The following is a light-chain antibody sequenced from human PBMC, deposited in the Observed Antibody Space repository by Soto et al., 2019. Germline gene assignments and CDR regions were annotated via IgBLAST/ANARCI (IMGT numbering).Light chain of an antibody. CDR2: DAS. CDR1: QSVSSY. Sequence: EIVLTQSPATLPLSPGERATLSCRASQSVSSYLAWYQQKPGQAPRLLIYDASNRATGIPARFSGSGSGTDFTLTISSLEPEDFAVYHCQQRSNWPFGQGTKVDI. J-gene: IGKJ1*01. CDR3: QQRSNWP. V-gene: IGKV3-11*01.